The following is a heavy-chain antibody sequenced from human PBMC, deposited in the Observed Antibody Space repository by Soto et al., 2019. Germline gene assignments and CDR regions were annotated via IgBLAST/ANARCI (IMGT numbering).Heavy chain of an antibody. D-gene: IGHD2-21*01. CDR3: AREQYSGHDNDAFDI. CDR2: ISSSGSTI. CDR1: GFTFSDYY. V-gene: IGHV3-11*01. J-gene: IGHJ3*02. Sequence: GGSLRLSCAASGFTFSDYYMSWIRQAPGKGLEWVSYISSSGSTIYYADSVKGRFTISRDNAKNSLYLQMNSLRAEDTAVYYCAREQYSGHDNDAFDIWGKGTMVTGSS.